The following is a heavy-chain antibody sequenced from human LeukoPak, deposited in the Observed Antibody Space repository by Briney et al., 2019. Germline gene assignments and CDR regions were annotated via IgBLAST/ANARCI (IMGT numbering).Heavy chain of an antibody. V-gene: IGHV3-66*01. D-gene: IGHD3-3*01. CDR1: GFTVRSIY. Sequence: PGGSLRLSCAASGFTVRSIYMSWVRQAPGKGLEWVSIIYAGGTTYYVDSVKGRFTISRDNSKNTLYLQMNSLRVEDTAVYYCARTLQYDFIGWGQGTLVTVSS. J-gene: IGHJ4*02. CDR3: ARTLQYDFIG. CDR2: IYAGGTT.